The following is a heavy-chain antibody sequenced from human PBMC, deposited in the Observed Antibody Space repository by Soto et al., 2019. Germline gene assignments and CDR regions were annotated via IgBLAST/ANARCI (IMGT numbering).Heavy chain of an antibody. CDR2: IYYSGST. J-gene: IGHJ4*02. V-gene: IGHV4-39*01. Sequence: SETLSLTCTVSGGSISSSSYYWGWIRQPPGKGLEWIGSIYYSGSTYYNPSLKSRVTISVDTSKNQFSLKLSSVTAADTAVYYCARQPGEQQLGRIYYFDYWGQGTLVTVSS. CDR1: GGSISSSSYY. D-gene: IGHD6-13*01. CDR3: ARQPGEQQLGRIYYFDY.